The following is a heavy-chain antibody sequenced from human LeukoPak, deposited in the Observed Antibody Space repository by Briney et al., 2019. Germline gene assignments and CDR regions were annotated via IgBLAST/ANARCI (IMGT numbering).Heavy chain of an antibody. D-gene: IGHD3-22*01. Sequence: SETRSLTCAVDGGSFSGYYWSWIRQPPGKGLEWIGEINHSGSTNYNPSLKSRVTISVDTSKNQFSLKLSSVTAADTAVYYCARGQYYYDSSGYYTVYWFDPWGQGTLVTVSS. V-gene: IGHV4-34*01. J-gene: IGHJ5*02. CDR1: GGSFSGYY. CDR2: INHSGST. CDR3: ARGQYYYDSSGYYTVYWFDP.